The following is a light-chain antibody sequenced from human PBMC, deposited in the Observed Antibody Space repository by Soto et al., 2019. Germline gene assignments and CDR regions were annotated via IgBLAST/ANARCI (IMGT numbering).Light chain of an antibody. CDR3: MQGAHWPPYT. Sequence: DVVMTQSPLSLPVTLGQPASISCRSSQSLVYSDGNTYLNWFQQRPGQSPRRIIYKVSNRDSGVPDRFSGSGSGTDFALKISSVEAEDGGVYYCMQGAHWPPYTFGQGTQLEIK. V-gene: IGKV2-30*01. CDR1: QSLVYSDGNTY. J-gene: IGKJ2*01. CDR2: KVS.